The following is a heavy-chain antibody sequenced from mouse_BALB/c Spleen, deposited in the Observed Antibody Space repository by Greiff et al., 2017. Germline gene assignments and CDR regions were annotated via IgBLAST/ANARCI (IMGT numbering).Heavy chain of an antibody. D-gene: IGHD1-2*01. CDR2: ISSGGSYT. J-gene: IGHJ2*01. Sequence: EVQLVESGGGLVKPGGSLKLSCAASGFTFSSYTMSWVRQTPEKRLEWVATISSGGSYTYYPDGVKGRFTISRDNAKNTLYLQMSSLKSEDTAMYYCTRDGSTTAVYYFDYWGQGTTLTVSS. CDR3: TRDGSTTAVYYFDY. V-gene: IGHV5-6-4*01. CDR1: GFTFSSYT.